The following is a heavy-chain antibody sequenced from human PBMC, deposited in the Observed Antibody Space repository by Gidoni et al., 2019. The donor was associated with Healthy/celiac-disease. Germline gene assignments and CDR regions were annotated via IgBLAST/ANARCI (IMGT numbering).Heavy chain of an antibody. D-gene: IGHD3-10*01. CDR2: ISYDGSNK. CDR3: AKDFTVRGVHVAY. V-gene: IGHV3-30*18. J-gene: IGHJ4*02. CDR1: GFTFSSYG. Sequence: QVQLVESGGGVVQPGRSLRLSCAASGFTFSSYGMHWVRQAPGKGLEWVAVISYDGSNKYYADSVKGRFTISRDNSKNTLYLQMNSLRAEDTAVYYCAKDFTVRGVHVAYWGQGTLVTVSS.